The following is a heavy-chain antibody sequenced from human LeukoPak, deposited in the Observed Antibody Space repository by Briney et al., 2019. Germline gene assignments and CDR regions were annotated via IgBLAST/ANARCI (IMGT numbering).Heavy chain of an antibody. D-gene: IGHD4-11*01. CDR2: IIPIFGTA. CDR3: AGVTTFVGYDWYYFDY. CDR1: GYTFTSYG. Sequence: ASVKVSCKASGYTFTSYGISWVRQAPGQGLEWMGGIIPIFGTANYAQKFQGRVTITADESTSTAYMELSSLRSEDTAVYYCAGVTTFVGYDWYYFDYWGQGTLVTVSS. V-gene: IGHV1-69*13. J-gene: IGHJ4*02.